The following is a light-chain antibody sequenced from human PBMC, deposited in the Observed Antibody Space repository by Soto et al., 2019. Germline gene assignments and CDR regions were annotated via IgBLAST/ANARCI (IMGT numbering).Light chain of an antibody. V-gene: IGLV1-40*01. J-gene: IGLJ2*01. CDR1: SSNIGAGYD. CDR3: QYYGSSRGGYVV. CDR2: GNS. Sequence: QSVLTQPPSVSGAPGQRVTISCTGSSSNIGAGYDVHWYQQLPGTAPKLLIYGNSNRPSGVPDRFSGSKSGPSASRAITGLQAEDAADYYCQYYGSSRGGYVVFGGGTKLTVL.